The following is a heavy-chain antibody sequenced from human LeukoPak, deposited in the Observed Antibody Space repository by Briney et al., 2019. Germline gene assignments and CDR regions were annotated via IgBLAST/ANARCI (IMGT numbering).Heavy chain of an antibody. J-gene: IGHJ5*02. CDR2: ISGSGGST. V-gene: IGHV3-23*01. D-gene: IGHD1-26*01. CDR3: AKSFGSYSLFWFDP. Sequence: GGSRRLACAASGFTFGSYAMSWVRQAPGKGLEWVSAISGSGGSTYYADSVKGRFTISRDNSKKKLYLQMNSLRAEDTAVYYCAKSFGSYSLFWFDPWGQGTLVTVSS. CDR1: GFTFGSYA.